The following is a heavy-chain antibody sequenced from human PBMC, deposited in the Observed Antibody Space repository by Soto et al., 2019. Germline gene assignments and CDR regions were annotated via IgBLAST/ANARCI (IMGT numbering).Heavy chain of an antibody. CDR2: IIPIFGTA. CDR1: GGTFSIYA. V-gene: IGHV1-69*12. Sequence: QVQLVQSGAEVKKPGSSVKVSCEASGGTFSIYAISWVRQAPGQGLKWMGGIIPIFGTANYAQKFQGRVTIPADESTSTAYMELSSLRSEDTAVYYCARVGYYYDSSGYYPEGQNAFDIWGQGTMVTVSS. D-gene: IGHD3-22*01. J-gene: IGHJ3*02. CDR3: ARVGYYYDSSGYYPEGQNAFDI.